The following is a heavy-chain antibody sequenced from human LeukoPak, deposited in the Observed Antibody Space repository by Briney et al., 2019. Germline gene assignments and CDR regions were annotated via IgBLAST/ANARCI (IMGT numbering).Heavy chain of an antibody. J-gene: IGHJ4*02. CDR1: GGSISSSPCH. CDR3: VKERGNHVTDY. CDR2: ICYGGST. Sequence: SETLSLTCTVSGGSISSSPCHWGWIRQPPGMALEWIGTICYGGSTYYNPSLQSRITISVDTSKNQFSLRLGSVTAADTAIYYCVKERGNHVTDYWGQGTLVTVSS. D-gene: IGHD1-14*01. V-gene: IGHV4-39*07.